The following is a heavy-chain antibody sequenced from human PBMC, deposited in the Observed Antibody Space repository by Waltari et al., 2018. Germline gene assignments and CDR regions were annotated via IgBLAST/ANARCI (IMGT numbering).Heavy chain of an antibody. CDR3: ARGQSPVGYCSGGSCYGYWYFDL. J-gene: IGHJ2*01. CDR1: GGTFSSYA. Sequence: QVQLVQSGAEVKKPGSSVKVSCKASGGTFSSYAISWVRQAPGQGLEWMGGSIPILGTANYAQKFQGRVTITADDSTSTAYMELSSLRSEDTAVYYCARGQSPVGYCSGGSCYGYWYFDLWGRGTLVTVSS. V-gene: IGHV1-69*13. D-gene: IGHD2-15*01. CDR2: SIPILGTA.